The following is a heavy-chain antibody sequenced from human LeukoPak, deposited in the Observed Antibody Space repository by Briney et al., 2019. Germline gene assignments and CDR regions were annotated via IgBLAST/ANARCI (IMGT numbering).Heavy chain of an antibody. V-gene: IGHV3-21*01. J-gene: IGHJ4*02. D-gene: IGHD3-16*01. CDR2: ITSSSSYK. CDR3: ASGGGARQFDS. CDR1: GFTFSNYW. Sequence: GGSLRLSCAASGFTFSNYWMTWVRQAPGKGLEWISSITSSSSYKYYADALKGRFTISRDNAKNSLYLQMNSLRVEDTAVYYCASGGGARQFDSWGQGTLVTVSS.